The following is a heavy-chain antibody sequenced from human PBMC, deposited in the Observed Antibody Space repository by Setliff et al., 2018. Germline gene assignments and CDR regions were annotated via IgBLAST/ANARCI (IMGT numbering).Heavy chain of an antibody. V-gene: IGHV3-48*01. Sequence: GGSLRLSCEASGFTFSGYSMNWVRQAPGKGLEWVSNISSSSHIISYADSVKGRFTISRDNTKTSLKLKMHSLRAEDTAVYYCSKEPYYYDSSGYYYGVGYFHHWGQGTLVTVSS. CDR3: SKEPYYYDSSGYYYGVGYFHH. CDR1: GFTFSGYS. D-gene: IGHD3-22*01. J-gene: IGHJ1*01. CDR2: ISSSSHII.